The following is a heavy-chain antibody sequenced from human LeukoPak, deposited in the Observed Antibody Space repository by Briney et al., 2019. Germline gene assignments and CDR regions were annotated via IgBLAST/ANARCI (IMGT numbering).Heavy chain of an antibody. CDR2: IYHSGST. V-gene: IGHV4-30-2*01. Sequence: PSETLSPTCTVSGGSISSGGYYWSWIRQPPGKGLEWIGYIYHSGSTYYNPSLKSRVTISVDRSKNQFSLKLSSVTAADTAVYYCASYYYDSSGYYSDYWGQGTLVTVSS. J-gene: IGHJ4*02. CDR3: ASYYYDSSGYYSDY. D-gene: IGHD3-22*01. CDR1: GGSISSGGYY.